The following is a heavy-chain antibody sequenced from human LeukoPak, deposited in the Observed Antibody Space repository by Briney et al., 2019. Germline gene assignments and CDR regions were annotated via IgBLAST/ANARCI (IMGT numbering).Heavy chain of an antibody. CDR2: ISYDGSDK. V-gene: IGHV3-30*04. D-gene: IGHD2-2*02. CDR3: VRDNPPDCSSTSCYKGFYYYYMDV. Sequence: GGSLRLSCAASGFTFSSYTMHWVRQAPGKGLEWVAIISYDGSDKYYADSVKGRFTISRDNSKNTLYLQMNSLRAEDTAVYYCVRDNPPDCSSTSCYKGFYYYYMDVWGKGTTVTVSS. CDR1: GFTFSSYT. J-gene: IGHJ6*03.